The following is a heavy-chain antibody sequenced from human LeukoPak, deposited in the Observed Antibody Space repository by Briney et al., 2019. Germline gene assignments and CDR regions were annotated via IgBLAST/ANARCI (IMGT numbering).Heavy chain of an antibody. CDR2: ISGSGGST. CDR3: ARVHAYGDNDHGDS. V-gene: IGHV3-23*01. D-gene: IGHD4-23*01. J-gene: IGHJ4*02. CDR1: GFTFSSYA. Sequence: GGSLRLSCAASGFTFSSYAMSWVRQAPGKGLEWVSAISGSGGSTYYAESVKGRFTISRDNSKNTLYLQMNSLRAEDTAVYYCARVHAYGDNDHGDSWGQGTLVTVSS.